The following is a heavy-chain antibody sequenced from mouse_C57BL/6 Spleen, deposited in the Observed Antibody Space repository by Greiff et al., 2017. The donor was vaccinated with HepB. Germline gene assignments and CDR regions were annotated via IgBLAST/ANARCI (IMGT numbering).Heavy chain of an antibody. Sequence: EVQLVESGPGLVKPSQSLSLTCSVTGYSITSGYYWNWIRQFPGNKLEWMGYISYDGSNNYNPSLKNRISITRDTSKNQFFLKLNSVTTEDTATYYCAREPTTGFYFDYWGQGTTLTVSS. J-gene: IGHJ2*01. CDR2: ISYDGSN. D-gene: IGHD1-1*01. CDR3: AREPTTGFYFDY. CDR1: GYSITSGYY. V-gene: IGHV3-6*01.